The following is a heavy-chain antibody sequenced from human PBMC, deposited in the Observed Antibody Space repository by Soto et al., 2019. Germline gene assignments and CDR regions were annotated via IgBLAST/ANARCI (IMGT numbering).Heavy chain of an antibody. D-gene: IGHD6-13*01. V-gene: IGHV4-59*08. Sequence: SETLSLTCTVSGGSISSYYWSWIRQPPGKGLEWIGYIYYSGSTNYNPSLKSRVTISVDTSKNQFSLKLSSVTAADTAVYYCARHPPAHGTIAAATGGAPDYFDYWGQGTLVTVSS. J-gene: IGHJ4*02. CDR3: ARHPPAHGTIAAATGGAPDYFDY. CDR1: GGSISSYY. CDR2: IYYSGST.